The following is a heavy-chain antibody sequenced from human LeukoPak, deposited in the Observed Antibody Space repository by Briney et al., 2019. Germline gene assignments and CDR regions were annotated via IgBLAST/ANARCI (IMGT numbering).Heavy chain of an antibody. Sequence: QPGRSLRLSCAASGFTFSSYGMHWVRQAPGKGLEWVAVISYDGSNKYYADSVKGRFTISRDNSKNTLYLQMNSLRAEDTAVYYCAKDRLPGYGSGSYFDYWGQGTLVTVSS. CDR3: AKDRLPGYGSGSYFDY. V-gene: IGHV3-30*18. D-gene: IGHD3-10*01. CDR2: ISYDGSNK. CDR1: GFTFSSYG. J-gene: IGHJ4*02.